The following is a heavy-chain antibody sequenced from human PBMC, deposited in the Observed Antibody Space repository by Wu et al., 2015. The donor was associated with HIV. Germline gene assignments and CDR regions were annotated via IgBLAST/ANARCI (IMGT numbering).Heavy chain of an antibody. V-gene: IGHV1-69*15. CDR3: ARVTYYGSGSYYENWFDP. Sequence: QVQLVQSGAEVKKPGSSVKVSCTASGGTFSSYTISWVRQAPGQGLEWMGRIIPIFGTANYAQKFQGRVTITADESTSTAYMELSSLRSEDTAVYYCARVTYYGSGSYYENWFDPWGQGTLVTVSS. D-gene: IGHD3-10*01. J-gene: IGHJ5*02. CDR2: IIPIFGTA. CDR1: GGTFSSYT.